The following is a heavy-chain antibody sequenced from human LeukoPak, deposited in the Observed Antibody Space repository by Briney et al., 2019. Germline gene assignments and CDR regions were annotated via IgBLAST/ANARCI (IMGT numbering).Heavy chain of an antibody. J-gene: IGHJ3*02. Sequence: SETLSLTCTVSGYSISSGYYWGWIRQPPGKGLEWIGSIYHSGSTYYNPSLKSRVTISVDTSKNQFSLKLSSVTAADTAVYYCAGGIAAARNDAFDIWGQGTMVTVSS. V-gene: IGHV4-38-2*02. CDR2: IYHSGST. CDR3: AGGIAAARNDAFDI. CDR1: GYSISSGYY. D-gene: IGHD6-13*01.